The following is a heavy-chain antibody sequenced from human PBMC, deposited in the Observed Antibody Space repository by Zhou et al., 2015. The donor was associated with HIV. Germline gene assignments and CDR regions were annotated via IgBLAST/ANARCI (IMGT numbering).Heavy chain of an antibody. CDR2: ITPMFDIK. J-gene: IGHJ3*02. CDR3: ARKDDILTGYYLGAFDI. CDR1: GGTFSGSD. V-gene: IGHV1-69*17. D-gene: IGHD3-9*01. Sequence: LMQSGTEVTKTGSSVKVSCKASGGTFSGSDISWVRQAPGQGLEWMGGITPMFDIKNYAQKFRARLKITVDQSTNTAYMELSSLTSEDTAVYYCARKDDILTGYYLGAFDIWGQGTMVTVSS.